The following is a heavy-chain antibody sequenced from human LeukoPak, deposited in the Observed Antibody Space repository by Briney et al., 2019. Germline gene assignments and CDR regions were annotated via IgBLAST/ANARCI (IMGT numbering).Heavy chain of an antibody. Sequence: AGPVKVSCKASGYTFSSYGISWVRQAPGQGLEWMGWISIHDGNTIYAQKFQGRVTMTTDTSTSTAYMELRSLRSDDTAVYYCARDFKDGGNYYGSATYYLDYWGQRTLVTVSS. V-gene: IGHV1-18*01. CDR3: ARDFKDGGNYYGSATYYLDY. J-gene: IGHJ4*02. D-gene: IGHD3-10*01. CDR2: ISIHDGNT. CDR1: GYTFSSYG.